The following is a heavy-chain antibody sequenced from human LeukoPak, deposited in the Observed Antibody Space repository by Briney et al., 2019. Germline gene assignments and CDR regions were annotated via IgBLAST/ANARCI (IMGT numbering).Heavy chain of an antibody. J-gene: IGHJ4*02. Sequence: PSETLSLTCTVSGDSISSGDYYWSWIRQPPGKGLEWIGYIYYSGNTIYNPSLKSRVTISVDTSKNQFSLDLSSVTAADTALYYCARSAWTYDYWGQGILVTVSS. CDR3: ARSAWTYDY. D-gene: IGHD5-12*01. CDR2: IYYSGNT. CDR1: GDSISSGDYY. V-gene: IGHV4-61*08.